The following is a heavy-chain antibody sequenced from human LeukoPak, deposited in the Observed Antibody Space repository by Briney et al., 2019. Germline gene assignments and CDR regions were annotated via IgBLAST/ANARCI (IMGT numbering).Heavy chain of an antibody. D-gene: IGHD3-22*01. V-gene: IGHV4-4*07. Sequence: SGTLSLTCTVSGGSISSYYWSWIRQPAGKGLEWIGRIYTSGSTNYNPSLKSRVTISVDTSKNQFSLKLSSVTAADTAVYYCASLLYYDSPDDAFDIWGQGTMVTVSS. CDR3: ASLLYYDSPDDAFDI. CDR2: IYTSGST. J-gene: IGHJ3*02. CDR1: GGSISSYY.